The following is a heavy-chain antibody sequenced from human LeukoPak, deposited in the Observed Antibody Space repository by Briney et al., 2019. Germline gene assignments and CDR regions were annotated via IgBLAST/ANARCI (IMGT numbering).Heavy chain of an antibody. J-gene: IGHJ4*02. Sequence: SETLSLTCTVSGGSISSYYWSWVRQPPGKGLEWIGNIYYSGSTNYNPSLKSRVTTSVDTSKNQFSLKLSSVTAADTAVYYCARHEYDFWSGYYAFDYWGQGTLVTVSS. CDR3: ARHEYDFWSGYYAFDY. D-gene: IGHD3-3*01. V-gene: IGHV4-59*01. CDR2: IYYSGST. CDR1: GGSISSYY.